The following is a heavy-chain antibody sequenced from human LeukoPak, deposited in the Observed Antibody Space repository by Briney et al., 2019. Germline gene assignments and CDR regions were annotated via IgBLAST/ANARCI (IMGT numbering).Heavy chain of an antibody. CDR2: ISSSGSTI. Sequence: GESLKISCAASGFTFSSYEMNWVRQAPGKGLEWVSYISSSGSTIYYADSVKGRFTISRDNAKNSLYLQMNSLRAEDTAVYYCATEGYGSGSSISPYFDYWGQGTLVTVSS. CDR1: GFTFSSYE. D-gene: IGHD3-10*01. V-gene: IGHV3-48*03. J-gene: IGHJ4*02. CDR3: ATEGYGSGSSISPYFDY.